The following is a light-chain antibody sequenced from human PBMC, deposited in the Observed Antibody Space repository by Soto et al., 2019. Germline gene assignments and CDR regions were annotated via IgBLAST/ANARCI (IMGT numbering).Light chain of an antibody. V-gene: IGLV2-14*01. CDR3: SSYSSTTLV. CDR1: SSDVGGHDY. Sequence: QSVLTQPASVSGCPGLSITISCTGTSSDVGGHDYVSWYQQHPGKAPKLIIYEVRNRPSGVSNRFSGSKSGNTASLTISGLQAEDEADYYCSSYSSTTLVFGTGTKVTVL. CDR2: EVR. J-gene: IGLJ1*01.